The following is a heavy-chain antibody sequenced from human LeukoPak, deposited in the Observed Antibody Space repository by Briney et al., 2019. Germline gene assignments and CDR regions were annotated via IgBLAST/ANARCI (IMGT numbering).Heavy chain of an antibody. CDR3: ARGFLVAYYYYYGMDV. CDR1: GFTFSSYW. V-gene: IGHV3-74*01. Sequence: GGSLRLSCAASGFTFSSYWMHWVRQAPGKGLVWVSRINTDGSSTSYADSVKGRFTISRDNAKNTLYLQMNSLRAEDTAVYYCARGFLVAYYYYYGMDVWGQGTTVTVSS. D-gene: IGHD5-12*01. CDR2: INTDGSST. J-gene: IGHJ6*02.